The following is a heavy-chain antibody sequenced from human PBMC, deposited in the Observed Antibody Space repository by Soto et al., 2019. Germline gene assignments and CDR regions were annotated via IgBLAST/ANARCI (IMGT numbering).Heavy chain of an antibody. Sequence: GGSLRLSCAASGFTFSSYAMHWVRQAPGKGLEWVAVISYDGSNKYYADSVKGRFTISRDNSKNTLYLQMNCVRAGDMAVYYCARERDYYFDYWGQGTMVTVSS. CDR2: ISYDGSNK. CDR3: ARERDYYFDY. V-gene: IGHV3-30-3*01. CDR1: GFTFSSYA. D-gene: IGHD2-21*02. J-gene: IGHJ4*02.